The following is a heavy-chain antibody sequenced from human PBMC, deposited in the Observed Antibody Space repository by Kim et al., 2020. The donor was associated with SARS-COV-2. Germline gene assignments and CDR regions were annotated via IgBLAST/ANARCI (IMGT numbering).Heavy chain of an antibody. CDR3: AKHPPIVVVPAAIPFQDY. Sequence: GGSLRLSCAASGFTFTNYAMSWVRQAPGKGLEWVSSISGSAGSTYYADSVKGRFTISRDNSKNTVYLQMNSLRAEDTAIYYCAKHPPIVVVPAAIPFQDYWGQGTLVTVSS. J-gene: IGHJ4*02. CDR1: GFTFTNYA. D-gene: IGHD2-2*01. V-gene: IGHV3-23*01. CDR2: ISGSAGST.